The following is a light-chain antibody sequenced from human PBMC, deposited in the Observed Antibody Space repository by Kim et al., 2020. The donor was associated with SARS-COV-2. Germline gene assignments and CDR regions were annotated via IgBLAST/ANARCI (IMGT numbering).Light chain of an antibody. CDR1: QDIANS. V-gene: IGKV1-27*01. Sequence: ASIGARATITCRASQDIANSLAWYQQKPGKVPQVLIYAASTLQSGVPSRFSGSGSGTEFTLTIASLQTEDVATYYCQKYNSAPWTFGPGTKVDIK. CDR2: AAS. J-gene: IGKJ1*01. CDR3: QKYNSAPWT.